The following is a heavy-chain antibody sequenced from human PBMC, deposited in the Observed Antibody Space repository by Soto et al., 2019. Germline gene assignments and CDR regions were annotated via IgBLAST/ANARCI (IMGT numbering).Heavy chain of an antibody. V-gene: IGHV1-3*01. CDR2: INAGNGNT. CDR3: ARSWLNYYYYYYYMDV. D-gene: IGHD6-13*01. J-gene: IGHJ6*03. CDR1: GGTFSSYA. Sequence: ASVKVSCKASGGTFSSYAMHWVRQAPGQRLEWMGWINAGNGNTKYSQKFQGRVTITRDTSASTAYMELSSLRSEDTAVYYCARSWLNYYYYYYYMDVWGKGTTVTVSS.